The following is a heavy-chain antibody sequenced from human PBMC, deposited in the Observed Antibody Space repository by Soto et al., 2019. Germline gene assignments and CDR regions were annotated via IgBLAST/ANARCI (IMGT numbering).Heavy chain of an antibody. V-gene: IGHV3-74*01. Sequence: EVQLVESGGGLVQPVGYLRLSCAASGFIFSSYWMHWVRQAPGKGLVWVSRIKFDGTETNYEDSVKGRFTGSRDNARDTLYVQMDSLTAEDTVLYYCTKGGPYYSVPFDYWGQGTLVTVSS. CDR1: GFIFSSYW. CDR2: IKFDGTET. CDR3: TKGGPYYSVPFDY. D-gene: IGHD3-10*01. J-gene: IGHJ4*02.